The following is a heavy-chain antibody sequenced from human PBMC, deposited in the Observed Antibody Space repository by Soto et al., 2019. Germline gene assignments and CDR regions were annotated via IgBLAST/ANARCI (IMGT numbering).Heavy chain of an antibody. J-gene: IGHJ6*02. CDR2: INPNSGGT. CDR3: ARAYSSSWYSNYYYGMDV. CDR1: GYTFTAYY. Sequence: ASVKVSCKASGYTFTAYYIHWVRQAPGQGLEWMGWINPNSGGTNYAQKFQGRVTMTRDTSISTAYMELSRLRSDDTAVYYCARAYSSSWYSNYYYGMDVWGQGTTVTVSS. D-gene: IGHD6-13*01. V-gene: IGHV1-2*02.